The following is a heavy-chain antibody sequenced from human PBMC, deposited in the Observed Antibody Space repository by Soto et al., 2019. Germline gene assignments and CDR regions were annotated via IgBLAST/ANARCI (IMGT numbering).Heavy chain of an antibody. CDR3: ARGALLWFGESARQSYYYYYYGMDV. Sequence: QVQLVESGGGVVQPGRSLRLSCAASGFTFSSYGMHWVRQAPGKGLEWVAVIWYDGSNKYYADSVKGRFTISRDNSKNTLYLQMNSLRAEDTAVYYCARGALLWFGESARQSYYYYYYGMDVWGQGTTVTVSS. CDR2: IWYDGSNK. J-gene: IGHJ6*02. CDR1: GFTFSSYG. D-gene: IGHD3-10*01. V-gene: IGHV3-33*01.